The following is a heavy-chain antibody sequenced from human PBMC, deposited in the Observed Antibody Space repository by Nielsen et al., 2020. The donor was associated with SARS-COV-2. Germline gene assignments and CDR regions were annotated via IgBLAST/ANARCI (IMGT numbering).Heavy chain of an antibody. CDR3: AKGLVIEYSSSSSYYYYYYGMDV. J-gene: IGHJ6*02. CDR1: GFAFSSYW. CDR2: ISGSGGST. D-gene: IGHD6-6*01. Sequence: GESLKISCAASGFAFSSYWMHWVRQAPGKGLEWVSAISGSGGSTYYADSVKGRFTISRDNSKNTLYLQMNSLRAEDTAVYYCAKGLVIEYSSSSSYYYYYYGMDVWGQGTTVTVSS. V-gene: IGHV3-23*01.